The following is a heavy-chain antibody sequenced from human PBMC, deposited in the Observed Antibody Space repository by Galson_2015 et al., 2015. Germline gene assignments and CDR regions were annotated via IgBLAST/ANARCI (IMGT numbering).Heavy chain of an antibody. Sequence: SLRLSCAASGFTFSSYAMSWVRQAPGKGLEWVSAISGSGGSTYYADSVKGRFTISRDNSKNTLYLQMNSLRAEDTAVYYCANYDSSGYYGYWGQGTLVTVSS. CDR2: ISGSGGST. CDR3: ANYDSSGYYGY. J-gene: IGHJ4*02. D-gene: IGHD3-22*01. CDR1: GFTFSSYA. V-gene: IGHV3-23*01.